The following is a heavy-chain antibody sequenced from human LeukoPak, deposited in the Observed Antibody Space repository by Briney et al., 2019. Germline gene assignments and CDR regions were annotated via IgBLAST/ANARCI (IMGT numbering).Heavy chain of an antibody. Sequence: GGSLRLSCASPGSNLSDYYVNWIRQAPGKGLEWVSQISNTGYSTYYSDSVKGRFTISRDNVKDSVSLQMNSLRVADSGLYYCAREEFDGDKFDYWGQGILVTVSS. V-gene: IGHV3-11*01. D-gene: IGHD2-21*02. CDR2: ISNTGYST. J-gene: IGHJ4*02. CDR1: GSNLSDYY. CDR3: AREEFDGDKFDY.